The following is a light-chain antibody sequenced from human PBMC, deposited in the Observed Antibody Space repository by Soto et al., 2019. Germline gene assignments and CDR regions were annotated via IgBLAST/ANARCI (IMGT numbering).Light chain of an antibody. Sequence: AIQMTQSPSSLSASVGDRITITCRASQGVANDLGWYQHKPGKAPNLLIYAASSLQSGVPTRFSGSGSGTDFTLTISSLQPEDFPTYYCLQEHTFPWTFGQGTKVEIK. V-gene: IGKV1-6*01. CDR1: QGVAND. CDR2: AAS. CDR3: LQEHTFPWT. J-gene: IGKJ1*01.